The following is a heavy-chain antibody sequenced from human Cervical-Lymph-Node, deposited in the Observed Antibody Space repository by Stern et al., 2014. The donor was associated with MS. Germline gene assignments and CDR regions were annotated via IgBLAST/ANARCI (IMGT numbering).Heavy chain of an antibody. Sequence: EVQLVESGAEVKKPGATVKISCKVSGYTFTDYYMHWVQQAPGKGLEWMGLVDPEDGETIYAEKFQGRVTITADTSTDTAYMELSSLRSEDTAVYYCATEYCSGGSCFTLSWFDPWGQGTLVTVSS. CDR1: GYTFTDYY. J-gene: IGHJ5*02. CDR2: VDPEDGET. D-gene: IGHD2-15*01. V-gene: IGHV1-69-2*01. CDR3: ATEYCSGGSCFTLSWFDP.